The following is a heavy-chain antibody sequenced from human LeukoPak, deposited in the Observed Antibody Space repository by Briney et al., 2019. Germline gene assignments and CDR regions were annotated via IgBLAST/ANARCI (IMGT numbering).Heavy chain of an antibody. D-gene: IGHD2/OR15-2a*01. CDR2: IYHSGGT. CDR1: GYSISSGYY. J-gene: IGHJ4*02. CDR3: ARLSIHLGQPTF. Sequence: KPSETLSLTCAVSGYSISSGYYWGWIRQPPGKGLEWIGRIYHSGGTYYNPSLKSRLTISVDTSKNQFSLKRSSVTAADTAVYYCARLSIHLGQPTFWGQGTLVTVSS. V-gene: IGHV4-38-2*01.